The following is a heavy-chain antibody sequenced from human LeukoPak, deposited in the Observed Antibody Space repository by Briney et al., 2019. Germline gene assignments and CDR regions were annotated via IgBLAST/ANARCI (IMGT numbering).Heavy chain of an antibody. CDR2: ISSSSSYI. J-gene: IGHJ4*02. CDR1: GFTFSSYS. D-gene: IGHD3-22*01. CDR3: ARGLYYDSSGYEPLDY. V-gene: IGHV3-21*01. Sequence: GGSLRLSCAASGFTFSSYSMNWVRQAPGKGLEWVSSISSSSSYIYYADSVKGRFTISRDNAKYSLYLQMNSLRAEDTAVYYCARGLYYDSSGYEPLDYWGQGTLVTVSS.